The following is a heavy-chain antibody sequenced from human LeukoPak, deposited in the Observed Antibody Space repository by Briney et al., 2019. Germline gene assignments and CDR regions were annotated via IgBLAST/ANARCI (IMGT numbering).Heavy chain of an antibody. J-gene: IGHJ4*02. D-gene: IGHD4-23*01. Sequence: PSETLSLTCTVSGASINISTYYWGWIRQPPGKGLEWIGTISDSGNTYFNPSLRSRVTISVDTSKNQFSLKLPSVTAADTAVYYCVRQGDGGRAYDHWGQGTLVTVSS. CDR3: VRQGDGGRAYDH. V-gene: IGHV4-39*01. CDR1: GASINISTYY. CDR2: ISDSGNT.